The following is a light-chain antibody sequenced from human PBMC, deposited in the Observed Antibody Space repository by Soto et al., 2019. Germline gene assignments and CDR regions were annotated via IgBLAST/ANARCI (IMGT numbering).Light chain of an antibody. Sequence: DIQLTQSHSTLSGSVGDGVTLTCLASQTISSWLAWYQQKPGKAPKLLIYKASTLKSGVPSRFSGSGSGTEFTLTISSLQPDDFATYYCQHYNSYSEAFGQGTKVDIK. CDR3: QHYNSYSEA. CDR1: QTISSW. J-gene: IGKJ1*01. V-gene: IGKV1-5*03. CDR2: KAS.